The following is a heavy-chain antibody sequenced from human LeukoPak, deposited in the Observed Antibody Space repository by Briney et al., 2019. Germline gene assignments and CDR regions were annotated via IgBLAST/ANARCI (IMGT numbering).Heavy chain of an antibody. D-gene: IGHD3-22*01. V-gene: IGHV3-48*01. CDR3: ANSYYDSSGYHRGFDY. CDR2: ISSSSGTI. Sequence: ETLSLTCAVYGGSFSGYHWNWVRQAPGKGLEWVSYISSSSGTIYYADSVKGRFTISRDNAKNSLYLQMNSLRAEDTAVYYCANSYYDSSGYHRGFDYWGQGTLVTVSS. CDR1: GGSFSGYH. J-gene: IGHJ4*02.